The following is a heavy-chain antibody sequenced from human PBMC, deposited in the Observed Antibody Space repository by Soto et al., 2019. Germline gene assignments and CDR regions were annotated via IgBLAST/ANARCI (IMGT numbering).Heavy chain of an antibody. CDR3: AKDINYYGSGSNWFDP. V-gene: IGHV4-4*07. CDR1: GGSISNYY. Sequence: QVQLQESGPGLVKPSETLSLTCTVSGGSISNYYWSWIRQPAGKGLEWIGRTYTTGSTNYNPSLKSRVYVSVDTSKNQFSLKLSSVTAADTAMYYCAKDINYYGSGSNWFDPWGQGILVTVSS. D-gene: IGHD3-10*01. J-gene: IGHJ5*02. CDR2: TYTTGST.